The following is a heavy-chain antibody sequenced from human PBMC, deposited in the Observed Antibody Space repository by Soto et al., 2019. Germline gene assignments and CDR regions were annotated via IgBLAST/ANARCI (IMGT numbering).Heavy chain of an antibody. CDR1: GTSLNTSY. J-gene: IGHJ6*02. V-gene: IGHV4-59*01. D-gene: IGHD3-16*01. Sequence: PSETLSLTCTVSGTSLNTSYWAWIRLPPGKGPEWIGYVYYAGATNYNPSLESRVTISPDTSRNQFSLKLRSVTAADTAVYYCARVMGDWGTYYYYYGMDVWGQGTSVTV. CDR3: ARVMGDWGTYYYYYGMDV. CDR2: VYYAGAT.